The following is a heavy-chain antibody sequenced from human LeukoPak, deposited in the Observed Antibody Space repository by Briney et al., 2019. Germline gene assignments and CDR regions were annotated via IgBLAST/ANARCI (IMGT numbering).Heavy chain of an antibody. D-gene: IGHD6-13*01. CDR3: ARDITSAGIPGDY. CDR2: IIGSGGST. Sequence: GGSLRLSCAASGFTFSGYAMSWVRQAPGKGLEWVSAIIGSGGSTYYADSVKGRFTISRDNSKNTLFLQMNTLRTEDTALYYCARDITSAGIPGDYWGQGTQVTVSS. J-gene: IGHJ4*02. CDR1: GFTFSGYA. V-gene: IGHV3-23*01.